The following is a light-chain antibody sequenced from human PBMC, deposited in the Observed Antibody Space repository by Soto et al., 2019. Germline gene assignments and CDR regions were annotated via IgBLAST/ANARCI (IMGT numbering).Light chain of an antibody. Sequence: EIVLTHSPATLSLSPGERATLSCGASQSVSGSYLAWYQQKPGLAPRLLMYDAFSRATGIPDRFSGSGSGKDFALTISRLEPEDFAVYYCQHSGTSHRTVGHRTKVHIK. J-gene: IGKJ1*01. CDR1: QSVSGSY. CDR2: DAF. V-gene: IGKV3D-20*01. CDR3: QHSGTSHRT.